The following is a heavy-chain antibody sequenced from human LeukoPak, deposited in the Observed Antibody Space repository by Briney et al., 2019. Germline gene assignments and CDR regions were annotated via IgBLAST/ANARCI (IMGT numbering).Heavy chain of an antibody. Sequence: APVRVSCKASGYTFTTSAIPWVRQAPGQRLEWVGWINADNAVTEYSRKCKGRVTITRETSANTAYMALTSLRSEDTAVYFCARTGTTPYRPTDFDYWGQGTLVTVPS. J-gene: IGHJ4*02. D-gene: IGHD1-1*01. CDR1: GYTFTTSA. CDR2: INADNAVT. V-gene: IGHV1-3*01. CDR3: ARTGTTPYRPTDFDY.